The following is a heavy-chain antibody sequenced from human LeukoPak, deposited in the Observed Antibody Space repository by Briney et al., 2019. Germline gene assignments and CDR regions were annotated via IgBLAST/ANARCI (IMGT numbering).Heavy chain of an antibody. CDR2: IYSSGST. J-gene: IGHJ4*02. CDR1: GGSISSYY. V-gene: IGHV4-59*01. CDR3: ARSFSARMFFDY. D-gene: IGHD2/OR15-2a*01. Sequence: SETLSLTCTVSGGSISSYYWSWIRQPPGKGLEWIGYIYSSGSTNYNPSLKSRVIISLDTSKSQFSLKLSSVTAADTAVYYCARSFSARMFFDYWGQGNLVTVSS.